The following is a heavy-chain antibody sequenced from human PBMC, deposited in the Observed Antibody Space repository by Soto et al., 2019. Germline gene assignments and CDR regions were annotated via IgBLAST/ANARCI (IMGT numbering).Heavy chain of an antibody. CDR1: GFTFSNAW. V-gene: IGHV3-15*07. CDR2: IKSKTDGGTT. CDR3: TTDPFYSGSQYYYYYGMDV. D-gene: IGHD1-26*01. J-gene: IGHJ6*02. Sequence: EVQLVESGGGLVKPGGSLRLSCAASGFTFSNAWMNWVRQAPGKGLEWVGRIKSKTDGGTTDYAAPVKVRFTISRDDSKNTLYLQMNSLKTEDTAVYYCTTDPFYSGSQYYYYYGMDVWGQGTTVTVSS.